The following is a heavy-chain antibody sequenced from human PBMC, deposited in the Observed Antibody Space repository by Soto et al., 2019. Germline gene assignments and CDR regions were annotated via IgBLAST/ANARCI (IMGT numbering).Heavy chain of an antibody. CDR1: GFTFNSDG. V-gene: IGHV3-33*01. D-gene: IGHD2-15*01. Sequence: GGALILSCAASGFTFNSDGLHWVRQAPGKGLEWVAVIWYDGSNKYYADSVKGRFTISRDNSKNTLYLQMNSLRAEDTAVYYCAREVVAAHYYYYGMDFWGQGTTVTVSS. CDR2: IWYDGSNK. J-gene: IGHJ6*02. CDR3: AREVVAAHYYYYGMDF.